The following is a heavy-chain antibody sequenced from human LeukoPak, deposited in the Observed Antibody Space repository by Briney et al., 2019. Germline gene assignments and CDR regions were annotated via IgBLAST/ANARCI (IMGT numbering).Heavy chain of an antibody. V-gene: IGHV3-11*01. Sequence: AGGSLRLSCAASGFTFSDYYMSWIRQAPGKGLEWVSYISSSGSTIYYADSVKGRFTISRDNAKNSLYLQMNSLRAEDTAVYYCASEVVTLSEYAFDIWGQGTMVTVSS. CDR2: ISSSGSTI. J-gene: IGHJ3*02. D-gene: IGHD4-23*01. CDR3: ASEVVTLSEYAFDI. CDR1: GFTFSDYY.